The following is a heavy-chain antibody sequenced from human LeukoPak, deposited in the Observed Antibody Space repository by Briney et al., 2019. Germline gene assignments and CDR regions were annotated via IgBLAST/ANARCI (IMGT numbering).Heavy chain of an antibody. D-gene: IGHD1-20*01. V-gene: IGHV3-48*03. CDR1: GFTFSSYE. J-gene: IGHJ3*02. CDR3: AKALTGTKAFDI. CDR2: ISSSGSTI. Sequence: GGSLRLSCAASGFTFSSYEMNWVRQAPGKGLEWVSYISSSGSTIYYAGSVKGRFTISRDNSKNTLYLQMNSLRAEDTAVYYCAKALTGTKAFDIWGQGTMVTVSS.